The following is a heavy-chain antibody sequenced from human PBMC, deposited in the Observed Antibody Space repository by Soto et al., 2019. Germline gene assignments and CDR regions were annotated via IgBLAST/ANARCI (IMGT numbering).Heavy chain of an antibody. Sequence: PSETLSLTCAVYGGSFSGYYWSWIRQPPGKGLEWVGEINHSGSTNYNPSLKSRVTISVDTSKNQFSLKLSSVTAADTAVYYCVVRDSSSWYYFDYWGQGTLVTVSS. CDR1: GGSFSGYY. J-gene: IGHJ4*02. D-gene: IGHD6-13*01. CDR2: INHSGST. CDR3: VVRDSSSWYYFDY. V-gene: IGHV4-34*01.